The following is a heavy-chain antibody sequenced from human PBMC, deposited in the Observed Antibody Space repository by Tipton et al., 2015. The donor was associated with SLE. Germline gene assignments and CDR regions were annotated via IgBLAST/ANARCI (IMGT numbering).Heavy chain of an antibody. V-gene: IGHV4-39*01. Sequence: GLVKPSETLSLTCTVSGGSISSSSYYWGWIRQPPGKGLEWIGEINHSGSTTYNPSLKSRVTISVDTSKNQFSLKLSSVTAADTAVYYCARTGSLYSSGWYQWGQGTLVTVSS. CDR2: INHSGST. D-gene: IGHD6-19*01. CDR1: GGSISSSSYY. CDR3: ARTGSLYSSGWYQ. J-gene: IGHJ4*02.